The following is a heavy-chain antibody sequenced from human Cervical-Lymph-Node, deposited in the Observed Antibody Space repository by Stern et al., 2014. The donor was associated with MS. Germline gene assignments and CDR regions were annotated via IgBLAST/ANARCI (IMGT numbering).Heavy chain of an antibody. CDR3: ARTYYDLMTGYPDAFDI. V-gene: IGHV4-31*03. D-gene: IGHD3-9*01. Sequence: VQLVESGPGLVKPSQTLSLTCTVSGGSISSADYYWSWIRQHPGKGLEWIGYIYYSGITYYTPSLKSRVTISLDTSKNQFSLKLISLSAADTAVFYCARTYYDLMTGYPDAFDIWGQGTMVTVSS. CDR2: IYYSGIT. CDR1: GGSISSADYY. J-gene: IGHJ3*02.